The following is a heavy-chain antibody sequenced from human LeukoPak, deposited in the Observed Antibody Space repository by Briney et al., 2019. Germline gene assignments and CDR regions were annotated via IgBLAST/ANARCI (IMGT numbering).Heavy chain of an antibody. Sequence: GRSLRLSCAASGCTFSSYAMHWVRQAPGKGLEWVTIISYDGTNKYYADSVKGRFTISRDNAKNSLYLQMNSLRAEDTAVYYCATDGRGDAFDIWGQGTMVTVSS. CDR1: GCTFSSYA. CDR3: ATDGRGDAFDI. J-gene: IGHJ3*02. D-gene: IGHD3-16*01. CDR2: ISYDGTNK. V-gene: IGHV3-30*04.